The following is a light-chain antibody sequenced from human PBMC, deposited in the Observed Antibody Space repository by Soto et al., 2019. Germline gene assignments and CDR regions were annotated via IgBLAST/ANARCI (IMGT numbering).Light chain of an antibody. CDR2: GAS. CDR1: QSVSSN. CDR3: QQYNDWPIT. J-gene: IGKJ5*01. Sequence: EIVLTQSPDTLSLSPGERATLSCRASQSVSSNYLAWFQQKPGQAPRLLIFGASPRATGIPARFSGSGSGTEFTLTISSLQSEDFAVYYCQQYNDWPITFGQGTRLEIK. V-gene: IGKV3-15*01.